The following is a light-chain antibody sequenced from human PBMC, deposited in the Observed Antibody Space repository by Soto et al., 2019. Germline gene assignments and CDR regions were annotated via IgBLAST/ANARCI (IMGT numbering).Light chain of an antibody. J-gene: IGKJ4*01. Sequence: DIVLTQSPATLSLSPGERATLSCRASQSVSSYVAWYQQKPGQAPRLLIYDASNRATGIPARFSGSGSGTDFTLTISSLEPEDFAVYYCQQRSNWPSTFGGGTKVEIK. V-gene: IGKV3-11*01. CDR3: QQRSNWPST. CDR2: DAS. CDR1: QSVSSY.